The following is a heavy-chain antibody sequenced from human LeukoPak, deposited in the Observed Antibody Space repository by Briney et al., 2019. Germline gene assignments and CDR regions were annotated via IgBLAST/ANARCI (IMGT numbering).Heavy chain of an antibody. CDR2: ISAYNGNT. V-gene: IGHV1-18*01. Sequence: GASVKVSCKASDYTFSSFGINWVRQAPGQGLEWMGWISAYNGNTNYAQKLQGRVTMTTDTSTSTAYMELRSLRSDDTAVYYCARDSRAIAVAPRDFDYWGQGTLVTVSS. CDR3: ARDSRAIAVAPRDFDY. J-gene: IGHJ4*02. CDR1: DYTFSSFG. D-gene: IGHD6-19*01.